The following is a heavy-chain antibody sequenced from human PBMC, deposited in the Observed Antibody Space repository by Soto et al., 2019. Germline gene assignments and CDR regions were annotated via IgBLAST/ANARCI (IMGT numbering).Heavy chain of an antibody. D-gene: IGHD2-2*02. CDR2: MNPNSGNT. CDR3: ARAASFRIPIDY. J-gene: IGHJ4*02. CDR1: GYTFTSYD. Sequence: ASVKVSCKASGYTFTSYDINWVRQATGQGLEWMGWMNPNSGNTGYAQKFQGRVTMTRNTSISTAYMELSSLRSEDTAVYYCARAASFRIPIDYWGQGTLVTVSS. V-gene: IGHV1-8*01.